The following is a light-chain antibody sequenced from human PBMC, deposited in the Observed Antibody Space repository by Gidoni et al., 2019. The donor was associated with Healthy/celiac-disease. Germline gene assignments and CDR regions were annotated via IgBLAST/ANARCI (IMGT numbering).Light chain of an antibody. Sequence: EIVMTQSPATLSVSPGERATLSCRPSQSVSSNLAWYQQNPGQAPRLLIYGASTRATGIPARFSGSGSGTEFTLTISSLQSEDFAVYYCQQYNNWPLTFXGXTKVEIK. V-gene: IGKV3-15*01. CDR3: QQYNNWPLT. CDR1: QSVSSN. CDR2: GAS. J-gene: IGKJ4*01.